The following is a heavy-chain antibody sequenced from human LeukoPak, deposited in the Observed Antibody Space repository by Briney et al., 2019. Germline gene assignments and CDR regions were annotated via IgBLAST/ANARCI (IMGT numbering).Heavy chain of an antibody. V-gene: IGHV3-9*01. Sequence: PGRSLRLSCAASGFTFDDYAMHWVRHAPGKGLEWVSGISWNSGSIGYADSVKGRFTISRDNAKNSLYLQMNSLRAEDTALYYCAKDKASGFDAFDIWGQGTMVTVSS. CDR2: ISWNSGSI. CDR3: AKDKASGFDAFDI. D-gene: IGHD7-27*01. CDR1: GFTFDDYA. J-gene: IGHJ3*02.